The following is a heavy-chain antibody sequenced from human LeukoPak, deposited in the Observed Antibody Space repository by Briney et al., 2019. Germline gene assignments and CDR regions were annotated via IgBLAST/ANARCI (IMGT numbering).Heavy chain of an antibody. CDR2: INHSGST. CDR1: GGSFSGYY. J-gene: IGHJ5*02. Sequence: SETLSLTCAVYGGSFSGYYWSWIRQPPGKGLEWIGEINHSGSTNYNPSHKSRVTISVDTSKNQFSLKLSSVTAADTAVYYCARVWFGDWFDPWGQGTLVTVSS. CDR3: ARVWFGDWFDP. V-gene: IGHV4-34*01. D-gene: IGHD3-10*01.